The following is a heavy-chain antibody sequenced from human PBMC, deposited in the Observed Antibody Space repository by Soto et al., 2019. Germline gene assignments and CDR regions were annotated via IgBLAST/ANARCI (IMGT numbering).Heavy chain of an antibody. CDR3: ARLRDYDFWSGYNYAYYFDY. CDR2: INHSGST. Sequence: PSETLSLTCAVYGGSFSGYYWSWIRQPPGKGLEWIGEINHSGSTNYNPSLKSRVTISVDTSKNQFSLKLSSVTAADTAVYYCARLRDYDFWSGYNYAYYFDYWGQGTLVTVSS. CDR1: GGSFSGYY. J-gene: IGHJ4*02. V-gene: IGHV4-34*01. D-gene: IGHD3-3*01.